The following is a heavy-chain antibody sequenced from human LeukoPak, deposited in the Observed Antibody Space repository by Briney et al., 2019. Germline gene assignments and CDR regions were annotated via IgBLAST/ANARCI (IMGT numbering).Heavy chain of an antibody. CDR3: ARFADTNYDAFDI. CDR2: VYHRETT. D-gene: IGHD4-11*01. Sequence: SDTLSLTCTVSGYSITSGSYWGWIRQPPGKGLEWIANVYHRETTYYTPSLKSRLTISVDTSKNHFSLRLSSLSAADTAIYYCARFADTNYDAFDIWGQGTLVTVSS. J-gene: IGHJ3*02. V-gene: IGHV4-38-2*02. CDR1: GYSITSGSY.